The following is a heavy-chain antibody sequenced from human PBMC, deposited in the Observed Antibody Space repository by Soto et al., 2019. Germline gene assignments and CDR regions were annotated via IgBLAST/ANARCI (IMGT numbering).Heavy chain of an antibody. CDR1: GFTFSSYG. D-gene: IGHD6-19*01. CDR2: IWYDGSNK. J-gene: IGHJ4*02. Sequence: QVQLVESGGGVVQPGRSLRLSCAASGFTFSSYGMHWVRQAPGKGLEWVAVIWYDGSNKYYADSVKGRFTISRDNSKNTLYLQMNSLRAEDTAVYYCAREQWPLPFGYWGQGTLVTVSS. V-gene: IGHV3-33*01. CDR3: AREQWPLPFGY.